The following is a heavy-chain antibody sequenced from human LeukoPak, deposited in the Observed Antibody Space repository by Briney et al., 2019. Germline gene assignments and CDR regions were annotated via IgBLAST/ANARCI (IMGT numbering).Heavy chain of an antibody. CDR1: GYKFANYW. V-gene: IGHV5-51*01. J-gene: IGHJ4*02. D-gene: IGHD3-16*01. CDR3: VRALRTGQGDYVPVL. CDR2: IYPGDSET. Sequence: GESLKISCKASGYKFANYWIGWVRQMPGKGLEWMTIIYPGDSETRYSPAFQGQATISADKSIGTTYLQWSSLKASDTAIYYCVRALRTGQGDYVPVLWGQGTLVTVSS.